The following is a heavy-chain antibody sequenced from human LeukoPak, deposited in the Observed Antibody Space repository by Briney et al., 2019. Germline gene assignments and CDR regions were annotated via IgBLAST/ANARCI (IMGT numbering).Heavy chain of an antibody. J-gene: IGHJ4*02. V-gene: IGHV3-66*01. CDR1: GFTVSSNY. CDR3: ARILSYHNILTGYGFDY. CDR2: IYSGGST. Sequence: GGSLRLSCAASGFTVSSNYMSWVRQAPGKGLEWVSVIYSGGSTDYADSVKGRFTISRDNSKNTLYLQMNSLRVEDTAVYYCARILSYHNILTGYGFDYWGQGTLVTISS. D-gene: IGHD3-9*01.